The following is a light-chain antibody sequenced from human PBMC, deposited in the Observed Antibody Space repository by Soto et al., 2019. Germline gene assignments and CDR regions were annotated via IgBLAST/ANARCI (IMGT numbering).Light chain of an antibody. CDR1: SSNVGNNP. CDR2: SNN. V-gene: IGLV1-44*01. J-gene: IGLJ3*02. CDR3: AAWDDSLSIWV. Sequence: QSVLTQPPSASGTLGQRVTISCSRSSSNVGNNPVNWYQQLPGTAPKLLIYSNNHRPSGVPDRFSGSKSGTSASLAISGLQSEDEADYYCAAWDDSLSIWVFGGGTKLTVL.